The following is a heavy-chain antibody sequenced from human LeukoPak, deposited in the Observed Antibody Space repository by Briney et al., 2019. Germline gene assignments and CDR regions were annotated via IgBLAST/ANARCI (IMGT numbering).Heavy chain of an antibody. Sequence: GGSLRLSCAASGFTFSTYTMNWVRQAPGKGLEWVSSISSSSYYIYYADSVKGRFTISRDNAQNSLFLQMNSLRAEDTAVYYCATGGATGKHLQHWGQGTLVTVSS. D-gene: IGHD3-16*01. CDR1: GFTFSTYT. V-gene: IGHV3-21*01. CDR3: ATGGATGKHLQH. J-gene: IGHJ1*01. CDR2: ISSSSYYI.